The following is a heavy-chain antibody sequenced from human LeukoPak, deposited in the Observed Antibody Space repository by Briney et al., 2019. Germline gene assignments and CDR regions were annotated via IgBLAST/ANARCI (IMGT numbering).Heavy chain of an antibody. CDR3: ARNSSSWLDY. Sequence: PSETLSLTCVVSTDYSIRSGDYWGWIRQPPGKGLEWIGSIYHSGSTHYNPSLKSRVTISVDTSRNQFSLKLSSVTAADTAVYYCARNSSSWLDYWGQGTLVTVSS. D-gene: IGHD6-13*01. J-gene: IGHJ4*02. CDR2: IYHSGST. V-gene: IGHV4-38-2*01. CDR1: TDYSIRSGDY.